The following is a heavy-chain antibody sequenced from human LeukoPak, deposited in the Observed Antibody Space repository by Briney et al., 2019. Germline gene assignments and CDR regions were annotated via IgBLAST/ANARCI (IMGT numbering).Heavy chain of an antibody. D-gene: IGHD3-22*01. CDR3: AKDGRDYYDSSGSFDY. CDR1: GFTFSSYA. V-gene: IGHV3-23*01. CDR2: ISGSGGST. J-gene: IGHJ4*02. Sequence: GGSLRLSCAASGFTFSSYAMSWVRQAPGKGLEWVSAISGSGGSTYYADSVKGRFTISRDNSKNTLYLQMNSLRAEDTAVYYCAKDGRDYYDSSGSFDYWGQGTLVTVSS.